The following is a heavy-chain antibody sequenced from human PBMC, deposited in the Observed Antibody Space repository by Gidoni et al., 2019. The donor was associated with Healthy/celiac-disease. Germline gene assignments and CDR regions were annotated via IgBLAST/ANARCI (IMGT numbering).Heavy chain of an antibody. CDR3: AKAYCSSTSCYPDFDY. J-gene: IGHJ4*02. CDR2: ISWNSGSI. Sequence: EVQLVESGGGLVQPGRSLRLSCAASGFTFDDYAMHWVRQAPGKGLEWVSGISWNSGSIGYADSVKGRFTISRDNAKNSLYLQMNSLRAEDTALYYCAKAYCSSTSCYPDFDYWGQGTLVTVSS. V-gene: IGHV3-9*01. D-gene: IGHD2-2*01. CDR1: GFTFDDYA.